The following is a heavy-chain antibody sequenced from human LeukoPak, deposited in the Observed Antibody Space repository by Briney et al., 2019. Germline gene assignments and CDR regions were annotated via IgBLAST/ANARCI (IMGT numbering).Heavy chain of an antibody. CDR2: ISTSGVST. J-gene: IGHJ4*02. CDR3: AKDSRRFDY. V-gene: IGHV3-23*01. CDR1: GFTFTNYA. Sequence: GGSLRLSCAASGFTFTNYAMIWVRQAPGRGLRWVSSISTSGVSTYYADSVRGRFTISRDNSKNTLYLQINSLRADDTAVYYCAKDSRRFDYWGQGTLVTVSS.